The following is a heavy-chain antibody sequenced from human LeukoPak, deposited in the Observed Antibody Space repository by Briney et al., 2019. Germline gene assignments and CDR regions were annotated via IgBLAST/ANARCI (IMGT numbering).Heavy chain of an antibody. CDR3: ARDRSELYGGNSFDI. J-gene: IGHJ3*02. Sequence: PGGSLRLSCAASGFTFSSYSMNWVRQAPGKGLEWASSISSSSSYIYYADSVKGRFTISRDNAKNSLYLQTNSLRAEDTAVYYCARDRSELYGGNSFDIWGQGTMVTVSS. D-gene: IGHD4-23*01. CDR2: ISSSSSYI. V-gene: IGHV3-21*01. CDR1: GFTFSSYS.